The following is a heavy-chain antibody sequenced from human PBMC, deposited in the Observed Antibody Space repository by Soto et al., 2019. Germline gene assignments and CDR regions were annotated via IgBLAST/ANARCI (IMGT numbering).Heavy chain of an antibody. V-gene: IGHV4-34*01. D-gene: IGHD2-8*01. Sequence: QVQLQQWGAGLLKPSETLSLTCAVYGGSFSGYYWSWIRQPPGKGLEWIGEINHSGSTNYNPSLKSRFTISVDTSKNQFSLKLSSVSAADTAVYYCARGRRDGFAYWGQGTLVTVSS. CDR1: GGSFSGYY. CDR2: INHSGST. CDR3: ARGRRDGFAY. J-gene: IGHJ4*02.